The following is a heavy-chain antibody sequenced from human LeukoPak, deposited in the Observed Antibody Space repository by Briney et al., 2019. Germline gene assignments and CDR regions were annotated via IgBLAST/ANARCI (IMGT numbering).Heavy chain of an antibody. CDR3: ARDNIGGTGELDY. J-gene: IGHJ4*02. V-gene: IGHV4-38-2*02. D-gene: IGHD1-1*01. Sequence: SETLSLACTVSGYSISSGYYWGWIRQPPGKGLEWIGSIYHSGSTYYNPSLKSRVTKSVDTSKNQFSLKLSSVTAADTAVYYCARDNIGGTGELDYWGQGTLVTVSS. CDR2: IYHSGST. CDR1: GYSISSGYY.